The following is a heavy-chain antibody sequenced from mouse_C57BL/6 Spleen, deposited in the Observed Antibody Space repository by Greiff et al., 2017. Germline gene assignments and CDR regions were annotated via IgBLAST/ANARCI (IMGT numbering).Heavy chain of an antibody. V-gene: IGHV2-2*01. CDR3: ARSTYSNPAWFAY. CDR2: IWSGGST. D-gene: IGHD2-5*01. CDR1: GFSLTSYG. J-gene: IGHJ3*01. Sequence: QVQLQQSGPGLVQPSQSLSITCTASGFSLTSYGVHWVRQSPGKGLEWLGVIWSGGSTDYNAAFISRLSISKDNSKGQVFFKMNILQADDTAIYYCARSTYSNPAWFAYWGQGTLVTVSA.